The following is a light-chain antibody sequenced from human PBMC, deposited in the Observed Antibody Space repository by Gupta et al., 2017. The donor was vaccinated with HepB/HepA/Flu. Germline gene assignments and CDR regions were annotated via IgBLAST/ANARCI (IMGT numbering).Light chain of an antibody. CDR2: GNS. CDR3: QSYDSSLSGSNWV. CDR1: SSNIGAGYD. Sequence: QSVLTQPPSVSGAPGQRVTISCTGSSSNIGAGYDVHWYQQLPGTAPKLLIVGNSNRPSGVPDRFSGSKSGTSDSLAITGLQAEDEADYYCQSYDSSLSGSNWVFGGGTKLTVL. V-gene: IGLV1-40*01. J-gene: IGLJ3*02.